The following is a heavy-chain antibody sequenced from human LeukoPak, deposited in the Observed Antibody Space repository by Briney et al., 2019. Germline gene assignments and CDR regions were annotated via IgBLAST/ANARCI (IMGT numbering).Heavy chain of an antibody. CDR1: GFTFSSYS. CDR3: ARDMPYYYDSSGGDY. J-gene: IGHJ4*02. D-gene: IGHD3-22*01. V-gene: IGHV3-21*01. CDR2: ISSSSSYI. Sequence: PGGSLRLSCAASGFTFSSYSMNWVRQAPGKGLEWVSSISSSSSYIYYADSVKGRFTISRDNAKNSLYLQMNSLGAEDTAVYYCARDMPYYYDSSGGDYWGQGTLVTVSS.